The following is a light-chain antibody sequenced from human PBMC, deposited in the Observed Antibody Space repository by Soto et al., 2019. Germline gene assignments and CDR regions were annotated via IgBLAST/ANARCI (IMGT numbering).Light chain of an antibody. CDR1: PSISSY. V-gene: IGKV3-11*01. CDR2: DAS. J-gene: IGKJ2*01. CDR3: QQRSNWPMT. Sequence: EIVLTQSPATLSLSPGERATLSCRTSPSISSYLAWYQQKPGQAPRLLIYDASNRATGIPARFSGSGSETDFTLTISSLEPEDFAVYYCQQRSNWPMTFGQGTKLDIK.